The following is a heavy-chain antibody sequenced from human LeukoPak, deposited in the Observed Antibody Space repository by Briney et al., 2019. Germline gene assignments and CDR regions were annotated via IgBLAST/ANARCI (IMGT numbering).Heavy chain of an antibody. Sequence: ASVKVSCKASGYTFTGYYMHWVRQAPGQGLEWMGWINPNSGNTGYAQKFQGRVTITRNTSISTAYMELSSLRSEDTAVYYCARAQTGTKYYYYYYMDVWGKGTTVTVSS. CDR3: ARAQTGTKYYYYYYMDV. CDR2: INPNSGNT. CDR1: GYTFTGYY. J-gene: IGHJ6*03. D-gene: IGHD1-1*01. V-gene: IGHV1-8*03.